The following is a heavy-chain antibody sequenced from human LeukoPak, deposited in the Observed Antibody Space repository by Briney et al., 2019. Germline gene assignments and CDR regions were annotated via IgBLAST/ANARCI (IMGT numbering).Heavy chain of an antibody. D-gene: IGHD5-12*01. Sequence: GGSLRPSCAASGFTFSSYAMHWVRQAPGKGLEWVAVISYDGSNKYYADSVKGRFTISRDNSKNTLYLQMNSLRAEDTAVYYCARDHFQAGYDLWDQYYFDYWGQGTLVTVSS. CDR2: ISYDGSNK. CDR1: GFTFSSYA. CDR3: ARDHFQAGYDLWDQYYFDY. V-gene: IGHV3-30*04. J-gene: IGHJ4*02.